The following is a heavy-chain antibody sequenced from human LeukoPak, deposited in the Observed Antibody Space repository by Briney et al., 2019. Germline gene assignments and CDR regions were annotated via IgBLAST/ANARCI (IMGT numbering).Heavy chain of an antibody. J-gene: IGHJ4*02. CDR3: ARGLGYCSGGSCSGFDY. CDR1: GYTFTSYD. Sequence: GASVKVSLKASGYTFTSYDINWVRQATGQGLEWMGWMNPNSGNTGYAQKFQGRVTMTKNTSISTAYMELSSLRSEDTAVYYCARGLGYCSGGSCSGFDYWGQGTLVTVSS. CDR2: MNPNSGNT. V-gene: IGHV1-8*01. D-gene: IGHD2-15*01.